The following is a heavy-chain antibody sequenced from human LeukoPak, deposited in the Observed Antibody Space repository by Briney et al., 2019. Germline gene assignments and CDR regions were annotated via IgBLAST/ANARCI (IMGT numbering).Heavy chain of an antibody. Sequence: GGSLRLSCAASGFTFDDYGMSWVRQAPGKGLEWVSGINWNGGSTGYADSVKGRFTISRDNAKNSLYPQMNSLRAEDTALYYCARENLADYYDSSGYFDYWGQGTLVTVSS. CDR1: GFTFDDYG. D-gene: IGHD3-22*01. CDR3: ARENLADYYDSSGYFDY. V-gene: IGHV3-20*04. J-gene: IGHJ4*02. CDR2: INWNGGST.